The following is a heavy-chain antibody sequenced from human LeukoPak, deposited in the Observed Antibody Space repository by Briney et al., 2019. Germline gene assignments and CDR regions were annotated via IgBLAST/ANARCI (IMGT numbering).Heavy chain of an antibody. CDR3: AKGLYRSGWYGVDY. CDR1: GFTFSSYA. Sequence: GGSLRLSCAASGFTFSSYAMHWVRQAPGKGLEWVAVISYDGGNKYYADSVKGRFTISRDNSKNSLYLQMNSLRAEDTALYYCAKGLYRSGWYGVDYWGQGTLVTVSS. CDR2: ISYDGGNK. J-gene: IGHJ4*02. V-gene: IGHV3-30*04. D-gene: IGHD6-19*01.